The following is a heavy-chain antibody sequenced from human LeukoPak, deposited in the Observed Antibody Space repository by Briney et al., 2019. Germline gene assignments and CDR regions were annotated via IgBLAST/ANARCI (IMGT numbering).Heavy chain of an antibody. V-gene: IGHV3-15*01. CDR2: IKSKTDGGTT. CDR1: GFTFSNAW. J-gene: IGHJ6*03. D-gene: IGHD6-19*01. Sequence: PGGSLRLSCAASGFTFSNAWMSWVRQAPGEGLEWVGRIKSKTDGGTTDYAAPVKGRFTISRDDSKNTLYLQMNSLKTEDTAVYYCTTVPTRSGWFKYYYYYYYMDVWGKGTTVTVSS. CDR3: TTVPTRSGWFKYYYYYYYMDV.